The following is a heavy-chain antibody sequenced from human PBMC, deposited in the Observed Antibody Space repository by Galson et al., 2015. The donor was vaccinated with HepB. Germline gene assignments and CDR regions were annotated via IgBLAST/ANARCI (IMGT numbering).Heavy chain of an antibody. Sequence: SLRLSCAASGFTFSSYWMSWVRQAPGKGLEWVANIKQDGSEKYYVDSVKGRFTISRDNAKNSLYLQMDSLKAENTAVYYCARQYGMDVWGQGTTVTVSS. CDR3: ARQYGMDV. V-gene: IGHV3-7*03. J-gene: IGHJ6*02. CDR2: IKQDGSEK. CDR1: GFTFSSYW.